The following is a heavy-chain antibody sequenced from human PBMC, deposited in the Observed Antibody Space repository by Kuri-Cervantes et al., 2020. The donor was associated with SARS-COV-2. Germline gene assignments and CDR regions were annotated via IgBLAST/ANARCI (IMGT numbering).Heavy chain of an antibody. J-gene: IGHJ5*02. CDR3: ARDAWAQKTTVNWFDL. CDR2: ISYDGSNK. D-gene: IGHD4-11*01. Sequence: GESLKISCAASGFTFSSYGRHWVRQAPGKGLEWVAVISYDGSNKYYADSVKGRFTNSRDNSKNTLYLQMNSLRAEDTAVYYCARDAWAQKTTVNWFDLWGQGTLVTVSS. CDR1: GFTFSSYG. V-gene: IGHV3-30*03.